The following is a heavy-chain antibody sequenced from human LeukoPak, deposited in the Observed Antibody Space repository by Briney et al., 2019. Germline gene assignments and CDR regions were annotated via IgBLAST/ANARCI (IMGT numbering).Heavy chain of an antibody. V-gene: IGHV1-18*01. CDR2: ISAYNGNT. J-gene: IGHJ2*01. CDR3: ARVCGYSYGRWYFDL. Sequence: ASVKLSCTASGYTFSSYGISWGRHAPGQGHEWRGWISAYNGNTNYAQKPLGRVTMTTDTSTSTAYMGLRSLRSDDTAVYYCARVCGYSYGRWYFDLCGRGNLGTVSP. CDR1: GYTFSSYG. D-gene: IGHD5-18*01.